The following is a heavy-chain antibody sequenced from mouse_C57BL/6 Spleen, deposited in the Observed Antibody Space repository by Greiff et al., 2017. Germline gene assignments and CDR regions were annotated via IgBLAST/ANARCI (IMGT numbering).Heavy chain of an antibody. V-gene: IGHV1-59*01. D-gene: IGHD2-3*01. CDR3: ARDGYGAMDY. CDR2: IDPSDSYT. J-gene: IGHJ4*01. Sequence: QVQLQQPGAELVRPGTSVKLSCKASGYTFTSYWMHWVKQRPGQGLEWIGVIDPSDSYTNYNQKFKGKATFTVDTSSSTAYMQLSSLTAEDSAVYYCARDGYGAMDYWGQGTSVTVSS. CDR1: GYTFTSYW.